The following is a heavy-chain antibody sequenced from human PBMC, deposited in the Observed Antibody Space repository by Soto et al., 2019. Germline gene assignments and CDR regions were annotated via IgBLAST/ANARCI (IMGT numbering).Heavy chain of an antibody. Sequence: GGSLRLSCAASGFTFSTYAMSWVRQAPGKGLEWVSAISGSGGSTYYADPVKGRFTISRDNSKNTLYLQMNSLRAEDTAVHYCARGLLYCTNTRPYISFDYWGQGPLVTV. J-gene: IGHJ4*02. V-gene: IGHV3-23*01. CDR1: GFTFSTYA. CDR2: ISGSGGST. D-gene: IGHD2-8*01. CDR3: ARGLLYCTNTRPYISFDY.